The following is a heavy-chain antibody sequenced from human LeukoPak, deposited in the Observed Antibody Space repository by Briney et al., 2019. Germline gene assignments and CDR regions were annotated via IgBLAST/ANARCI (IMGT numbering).Heavy chain of an antibody. CDR3: ARDPGTTQTLHDAFDI. CDR2: ISTSSSYI. D-gene: IGHD1-7*01. J-gene: IGHJ3*02. V-gene: IGHV3-21*01. CDR1: RFTFSTYS. Sequence: GGSLRLSCAASRFTFSTYSMNWVRQAPGKGLEWVSFISTSSSYIYYADSVKGRFTISRDNARNSLYLQMNSLRAEDTAVYYCARDPGTTQTLHDAFDIWGQGIMVTVSS.